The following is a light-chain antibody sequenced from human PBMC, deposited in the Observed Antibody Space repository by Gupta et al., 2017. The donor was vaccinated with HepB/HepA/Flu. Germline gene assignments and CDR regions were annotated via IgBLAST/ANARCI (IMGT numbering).Light chain of an antibody. CDR3: NSRDSSGNPVV. Sequence: SSELTQDPAVSVALGQTVRITCQGDSPRSYYASWYQQKPGQAPVLVIYGKNNRPSGIPDRFSGYSSGNTASLTITGAQAEDEADYYCNSRDSSGNPVVFGGGTKLTVL. J-gene: IGLJ2*01. CDR2: GKN. V-gene: IGLV3-19*01. CDR1: SPRSYY.